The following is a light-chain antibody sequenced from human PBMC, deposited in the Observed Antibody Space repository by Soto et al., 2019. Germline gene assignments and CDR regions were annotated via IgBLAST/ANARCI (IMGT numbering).Light chain of an antibody. J-gene: IGKJ1*01. V-gene: IGKV4-1*01. Sequence: IVMTQSPDSLAVSLGERATINCKASRSVLYSSNNKNYLAWYQQKRGQPPKVLIYWASTRESGVPDRFSASGSGTDFTLTISTLQAEDVAVYYCQQYYATPPTFGQGTKVEIK. CDR3: QQYYATPPT. CDR2: WAS. CDR1: RSVLYSSNNKNY.